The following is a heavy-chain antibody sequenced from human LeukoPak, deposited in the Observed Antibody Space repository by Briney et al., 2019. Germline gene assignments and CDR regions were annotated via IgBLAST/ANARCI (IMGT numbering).Heavy chain of an antibody. J-gene: IGHJ4*02. CDR2: INHSGST. D-gene: IGHD7-27*01. CDR1: GGSFSGYY. Sequence: SETLSLTFAVYGGSFSGYYWSWIRQPPGKGLEWIGEINHSGSTNYNPSLKSRVTISVDTSKNQFSLKLSSVTAADTAVYYCARGWTQVNWGKRPYFDYWGQGTLVTVSS. CDR3: ARGWTQVNWGKRPYFDY. V-gene: IGHV4-34*01.